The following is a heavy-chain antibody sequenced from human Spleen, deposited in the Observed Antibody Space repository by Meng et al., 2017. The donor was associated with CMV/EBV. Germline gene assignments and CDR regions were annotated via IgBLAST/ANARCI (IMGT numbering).Heavy chain of an antibody. V-gene: IGHV4-59*01. Sequence: SETLSLTCTVSGGSISTYYWSWIRQPPGQGLEWIGYIYYSGNTNYNPSLKSRVTISIDTSNNQFSLKLNSVTAADTAVYYCARTPIAVAGSLDYWGQGTLVTVSS. CDR2: IYYSGNT. J-gene: IGHJ4*02. CDR3: ARTPIAVAGSLDY. CDR1: GGSISTYY. D-gene: IGHD6-13*01.